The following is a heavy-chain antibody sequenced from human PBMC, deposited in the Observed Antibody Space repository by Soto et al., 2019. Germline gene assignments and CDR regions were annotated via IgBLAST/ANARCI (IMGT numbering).Heavy chain of an antibody. CDR3: AALYYDSSGYGAGFDY. CDR1: GGTFSSYA. J-gene: IGHJ4*02. V-gene: IGHV1-69*13. D-gene: IGHD3-22*01. CDR2: IIPIFGTA. Sequence: SVKVSCKASGGTFSSYAISWVRQAPGQGLEWMGGIIPIFGTANYAQKFQGRVTITADESTSTAYMELSSLRSEDTAVYYCAALYYDSSGYGAGFDYWGQGTLVTVSS.